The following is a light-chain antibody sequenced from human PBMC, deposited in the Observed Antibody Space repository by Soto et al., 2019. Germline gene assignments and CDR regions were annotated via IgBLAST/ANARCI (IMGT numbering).Light chain of an antibody. CDR2: GAS. J-gene: IGKJ4*01. Sequence: EIVLTQSPGTLSLSPGERATLCCRASQSVSNNYLAWYQQKPGQAPRLLIYGASTRATVIPARFSGSGSGTDFTLTISSLQAEDVAVYYCQQYYSTPLTFGGGTKVDIK. V-gene: IGKV3-20*01. CDR3: QQYYSTPLT. CDR1: QSVSNNY.